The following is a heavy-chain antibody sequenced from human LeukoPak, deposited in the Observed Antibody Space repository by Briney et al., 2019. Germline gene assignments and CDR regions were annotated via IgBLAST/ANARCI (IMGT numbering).Heavy chain of an antibody. CDR3: ARDRRGYYDSSGYFDY. J-gene: IGHJ4*02. D-gene: IGHD3-22*01. CDR1: GGSISSSSYY. CDR2: IYYGGST. Sequence: PSETLSLTCTVSGGSISSSSYYWGWLRQPPGKGLEWIGSIYYGGSTYYTPSLKSRVTISVDTSKNQFSLKLNSVTAADTAVYYCARDRRGYYDSSGYFDYWGQGTLVTVSS. V-gene: IGHV4-39*02.